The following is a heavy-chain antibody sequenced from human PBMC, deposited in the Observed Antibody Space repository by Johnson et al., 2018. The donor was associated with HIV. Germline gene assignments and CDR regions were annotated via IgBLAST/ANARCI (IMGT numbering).Heavy chain of an antibody. CDR3: TRSIAATGRDALDI. V-gene: IGHV3-15*01. CDR2: ITRKTDGATT. Sequence: MQLVESGGGLVKPGGSLRLSCAASGLTFNNAWTGWVRQAPGKGLEWVGRITRKTDGATTDNALSAKGRFTISRDDSKNTLYLQMNSLKTEDTAVYYCTRSIAATGRDALDIWGQGTMVTVSS. CDR1: GLTFNNAW. D-gene: IGHD6-13*01. J-gene: IGHJ3*02.